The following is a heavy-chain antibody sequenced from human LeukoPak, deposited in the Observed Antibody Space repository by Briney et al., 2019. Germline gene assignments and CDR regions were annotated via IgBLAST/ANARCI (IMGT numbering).Heavy chain of an antibody. Sequence: PSQTLSLTCAISGDSFSSDSAAWNWIRQSPSRGLEWLGRTYYRSKWYNDYSAFVKSRIIINPDTSKNQFSLQLNSVTPEDTAVYYCARAVAGTEGWFNSWGQGTLVTVSS. D-gene: IGHD1-1*01. J-gene: IGHJ5*01. CDR2: TYYRSKWYN. CDR1: GDSFSSDSAA. V-gene: IGHV6-1*01. CDR3: ARAVAGTEGWFNS.